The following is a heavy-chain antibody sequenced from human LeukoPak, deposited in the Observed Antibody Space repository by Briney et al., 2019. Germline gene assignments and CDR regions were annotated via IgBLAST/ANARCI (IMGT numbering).Heavy chain of an antibody. D-gene: IGHD4-17*01. CDR2: VYYTGSA. CDR3: ARGRPPHDYGTLFDY. V-gene: IGHV4-59*01. Sequence: SETLSLTCSVSGGSISNYYGIWIRQPPGQGLEWIGFVYYTGSANYNPSLKSRVTMSVDTSKKQFSLKLSSVTAADTAVYYCARGRPPHDYGTLFDYWGQGTLVTVSS. J-gene: IGHJ4*02. CDR1: GGSISNYY.